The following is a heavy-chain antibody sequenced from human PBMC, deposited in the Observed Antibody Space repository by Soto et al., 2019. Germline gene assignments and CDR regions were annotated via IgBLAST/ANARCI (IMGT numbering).Heavy chain of an antibody. CDR2: IYYSGST. V-gene: IGHV4-59*01. CDR3: ARTYDFWSSYYYYLDV. J-gene: IGHJ6*03. Sequence: QVQLQESGPGLVKPSETLSLTCTVSGGSISSYYWSWIRQPPGKGLEWIGYIYYSGSTNYNPSLKSRVTISVDTSKNQFSLKLSSVTAPDTAVYYCARTYDFWSSYYYYLDVWGKGTTVTVSS. CDR1: GGSISSYY. D-gene: IGHD3-3*01.